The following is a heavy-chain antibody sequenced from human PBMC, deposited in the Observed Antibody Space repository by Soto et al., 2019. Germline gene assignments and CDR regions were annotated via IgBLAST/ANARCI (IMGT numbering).Heavy chain of an antibody. CDR3: ARDVGLYYDILTGYFWSYYYGMDV. V-gene: IGHV3-33*01. J-gene: IGHJ6*02. CDR2: IWYDGSNK. D-gene: IGHD3-9*01. Sequence: VGSLRPSCAASGFTFSSYGMHWVRQAPGKGLERVAVIWYDGSNKYYADSVKGRFTISRDNSKNTLYLQMNSLRAEDTAVYYCARDVGLYYDILTGYFWSYYYGMDVWGQGTTVTVS. CDR1: GFTFSSYG.